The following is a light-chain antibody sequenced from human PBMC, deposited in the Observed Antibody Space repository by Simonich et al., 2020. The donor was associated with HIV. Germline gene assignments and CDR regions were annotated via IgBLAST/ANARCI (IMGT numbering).Light chain of an antibody. CDR3: QQYYNWPPT. CDR2: GAS. J-gene: IGKJ5*01. CDR1: QSVSNN. Sequence: EIVMTQSPATLSVSPGERAPLPCRASQSVSNNLAWYQQKPGQAPRLLIYGASTRATGIPARFSGSGSGTEFTLTISSLQSEDFAVYYCQQYYNWPPTFGQGTRLEIK. V-gene: IGKV3-15*01.